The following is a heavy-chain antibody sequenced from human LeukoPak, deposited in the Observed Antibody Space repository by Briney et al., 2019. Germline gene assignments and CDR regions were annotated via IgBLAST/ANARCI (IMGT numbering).Heavy chain of an antibody. CDR3: VREVTMVRGVITFYHYNGMDV. V-gene: IGHV1-18*01. Sequence: ASVKVSCKASGYTFTNYGISWVRQAPGQGLEWMGWISAYNGNTNYAQNLQGRVTMTTDTSTSTAYMELRSLRSDDTAVYYCVREVTMVRGVITFYHYNGMDVWGQGTAVTVSS. D-gene: IGHD3-10*01. J-gene: IGHJ6*02. CDR1: GYTFTNYG. CDR2: ISAYNGNT.